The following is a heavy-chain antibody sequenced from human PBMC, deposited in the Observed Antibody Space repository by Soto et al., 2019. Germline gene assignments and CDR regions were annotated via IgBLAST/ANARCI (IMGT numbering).Heavy chain of an antibody. V-gene: IGHV3-23*01. CDR2: ISGGGHSR. CDR3: AKVASSGWEFDY. CDR1: GFCFTNFA. D-gene: IGHD6-19*01. J-gene: IGHJ4*02. Sequence: GGSLRLSCAASGFCFTNFAMSWVRQAPGKGLEWVSSISGGGHSRNYADSVRGRFTVSTDNSKNTLFLQMNTLRAEDTAIYYCAKVASSGWEFDYWGQGNLVTVSS.